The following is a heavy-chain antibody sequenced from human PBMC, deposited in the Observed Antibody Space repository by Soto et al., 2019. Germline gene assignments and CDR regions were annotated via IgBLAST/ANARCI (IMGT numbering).Heavy chain of an antibody. J-gene: IGHJ5*02. V-gene: IGHV4-30-4*01. CDR3: ARETRTIFGVVIPGWNWFDP. Sequence: SETLSLTCTVSGGSISSGDYYWSWIRQPPGKGLEWIGYIYYSGSTYYNPSLKSRVTISVDTSKNQFSLKLSSVTAADTAVYYCARETRTIFGVVIPGWNWFDPWGQGTLVTVSS. CDR1: GGSISSGDYY. CDR2: IYYSGST. D-gene: IGHD3-3*01.